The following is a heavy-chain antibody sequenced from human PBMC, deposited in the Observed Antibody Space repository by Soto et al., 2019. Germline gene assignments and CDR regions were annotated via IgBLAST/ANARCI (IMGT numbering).Heavy chain of an antibody. Sequence: QVHLQESGPGLVKPSETLSLTCTISGGPVSSGSYHWSWIRQPPGKGLEWIGYIFYSGSTHYNPSTKRRVSISLDTSKIQFALRLTSVTSVDTAVYYCARLRIVGAAAYDYWGQGTLGTGSS. V-gene: IGHV4-61*01. CDR1: GGPVSSGSYH. CDR2: IFYSGST. CDR3: ARLRIVGAAAYDY. D-gene: IGHD1-26*01. J-gene: IGHJ4*02.